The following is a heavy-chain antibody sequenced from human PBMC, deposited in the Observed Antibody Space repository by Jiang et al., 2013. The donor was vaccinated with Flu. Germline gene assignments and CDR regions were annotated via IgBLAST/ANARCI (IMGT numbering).Heavy chain of an antibody. CDR2: SITVGST. J-gene: IGHJ3*02. Sequence: SLTCTVSGGSISSGDYYWSWIRQPQGRAWSGLGTSITVGSTYYNPSLKSRVTISVDTSKNQFSLKLSSVTAADTAVYYCAREYVGDYSGYDLVFPTLDAFDIWGQGTMVTVSS. CDR3: AREYVGDYSGYDLVFPTLDAFDI. V-gene: IGHV4-30-4*08. D-gene: IGHD5-12*01. CDR1: GGSISSGDYY.